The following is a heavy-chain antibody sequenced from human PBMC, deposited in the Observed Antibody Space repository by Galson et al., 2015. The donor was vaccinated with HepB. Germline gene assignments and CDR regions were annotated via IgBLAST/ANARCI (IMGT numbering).Heavy chain of an antibody. CDR3: ARSEVISYAFDM. V-gene: IGHV3-23*01. Sequence: SLRLSCAASGFTFRKNAMSWVRQAPGKGLEWVSAISGSGDRTDYEDSVRGRFTISRDNFKNTLYLQMNSLRVGDTAVYFCARSEVISYAFDMWGQGTVVTAS. D-gene: IGHD2/OR15-2a*01. CDR2: ISGSGDRT. J-gene: IGHJ3*02. CDR1: GFTFRKNA.